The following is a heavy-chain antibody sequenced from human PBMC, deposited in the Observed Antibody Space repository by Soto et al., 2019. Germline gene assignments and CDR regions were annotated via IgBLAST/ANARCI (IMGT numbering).Heavy chain of an antibody. Sequence: GGSLRLSCAASGFTFSSYSMNWVRQAPGKGLEWVSYISSSSTIYYADSVKGRFTISRGNAKNSLYLQMNSLRDEDTAVYYCARARDSSGFPFYFDYWGQGTLVTVSS. CDR1: GFTFSSYS. V-gene: IGHV3-48*02. D-gene: IGHD3-22*01. CDR2: ISSSSTI. CDR3: ARARDSSGFPFYFDY. J-gene: IGHJ4*02.